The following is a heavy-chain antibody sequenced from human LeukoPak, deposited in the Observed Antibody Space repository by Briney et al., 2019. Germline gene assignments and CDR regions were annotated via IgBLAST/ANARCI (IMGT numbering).Heavy chain of an antibody. CDR2: IKQDGSEK. CDR1: GFTFSSYW. Sequence: GGSLRLSCAASGFTFSSYWMSWVRQAPGKGLEWVANIKQDGSEKYYVDSVKGRFTISRDNAKNSLYPQMNSLRAEDTAVYYCGRDDYYGSGSYYGYYYYGMDVWGKGTTVTVSS. CDR3: GRDDYYGSGSYYGYYYYGMDV. D-gene: IGHD3-10*01. J-gene: IGHJ6*04. V-gene: IGHV3-7*03.